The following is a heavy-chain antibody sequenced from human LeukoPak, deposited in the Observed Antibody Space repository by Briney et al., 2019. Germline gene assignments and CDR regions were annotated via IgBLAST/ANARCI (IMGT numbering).Heavy chain of an antibody. CDR1: GFTFSNNA. J-gene: IGHJ4*02. Sequence: GGSLRLSCAASGFTFSNNAMTWVRQAPGEGLEWVSTITGSDDSTYYADSVKGRFTISRDYSKNTVFLQLNNLRAEDTAMYYCAKGPQLYSGYHPDYWGQGTPVTVSS. CDR2: ITGSDDST. D-gene: IGHD3-22*01. V-gene: IGHV3-23*01. CDR3: AKGPQLYSGYHPDY.